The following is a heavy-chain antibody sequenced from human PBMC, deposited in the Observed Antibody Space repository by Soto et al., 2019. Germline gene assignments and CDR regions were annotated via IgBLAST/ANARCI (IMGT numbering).Heavy chain of an antibody. CDR1: GYTFTSYY. Sequence: RASVKVSCKASGYTFTSYYMHWVRQAPGQGLEWMGIINPSGGSTSYAQKFQGRVTMTRDTSTSTVYMELSSLRSEDTAVYYCARESAATYYYYYYGMDVWGQGTTVTVSS. V-gene: IGHV1-46*01. D-gene: IGHD2-15*01. J-gene: IGHJ6*02. CDR2: INPSGGST. CDR3: ARESAATYYYYYYGMDV.